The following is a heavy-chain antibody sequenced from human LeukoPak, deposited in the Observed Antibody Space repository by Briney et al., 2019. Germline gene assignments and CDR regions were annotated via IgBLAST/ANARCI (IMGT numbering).Heavy chain of an antibody. Sequence: ASVKVSCKASGYMFTSHGISWVRQAPGQGLEWMGWISVYNGNTNIAQKLQGRVTMTTDTSTSTAYMELRSLRSDDTAVYYCARAMGTTMVRGDYFYYMDVWGKGTTVTVSS. V-gene: IGHV1-18*01. J-gene: IGHJ6*03. CDR2: ISVYNGNT. CDR3: ARAMGTTMVRGDYFYYMDV. CDR1: GYMFTSHG. D-gene: IGHD3-10*01.